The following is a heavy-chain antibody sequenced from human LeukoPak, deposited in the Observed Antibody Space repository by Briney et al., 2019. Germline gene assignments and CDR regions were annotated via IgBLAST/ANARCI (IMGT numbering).Heavy chain of an antibody. J-gene: IGHJ5*02. V-gene: IGHV1-69*06. Sequence: HVASVKVSCKASGGTFSSYAISWVRQAPGQGLEWMGGIIPIFGTANYAQKFQGRVTITADKSTSTAYMELSSLRSEDTAVYYCARDISGYSSSWYHWFDPWGQGTLVTVSS. CDR2: IIPIFGTA. CDR3: ARDISGYSSSWYHWFDP. D-gene: IGHD6-13*01. CDR1: GGTFSSYA.